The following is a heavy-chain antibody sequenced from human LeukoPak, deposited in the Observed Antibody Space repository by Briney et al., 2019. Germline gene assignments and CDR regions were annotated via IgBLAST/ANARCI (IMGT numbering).Heavy chain of an antibody. CDR3: ARDDIVVVPAANRAFDI. Sequence: SETLSLTCTVSGGSFSSNSYYWGWIRQPPGKGLEWIGYIYYSGSTYYNPSLKSRVTISVDTSKNQFSLKLSSVTAADTAVYYCARDDIVVVPAANRAFDIWGQGTMVTVSS. D-gene: IGHD2-2*01. CDR2: IYYSGST. V-gene: IGHV4-30-4*08. J-gene: IGHJ3*02. CDR1: GGSFSSNSYY.